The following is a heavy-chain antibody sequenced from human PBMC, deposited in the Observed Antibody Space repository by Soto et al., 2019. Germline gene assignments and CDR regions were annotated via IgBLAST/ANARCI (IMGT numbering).Heavy chain of an antibody. CDR3: ARHRHPRGTVGATSPLGP. D-gene: IGHD1-26*01. CDR2: HYSGGST. CDR1: GFPVSSNY. Sequence: GGSLRLSCAISGFPVSSNYLSWVRQAPGKGLEWVSVHYSGGSTYYADSVQGRFTISRDKSNNTLYLQLRRVRAEDTAVYFCARHRHPRGTVGATSPLGPWGQGTQVTVSS. V-gene: IGHV3-53*01. J-gene: IGHJ5*02.